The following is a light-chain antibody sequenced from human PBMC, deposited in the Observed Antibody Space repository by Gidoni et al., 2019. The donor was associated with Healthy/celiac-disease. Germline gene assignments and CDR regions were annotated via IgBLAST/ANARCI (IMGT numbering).Light chain of an antibody. CDR1: RSDVGGYNY. CDR3: SSYTSSHVV. CDR2: EVS. Sequence: QSALTQPASVSGSPGQSITISCTGTRSDVGGYNYVSWYQQHPGKAPKLMIYEVSTRPPGVSNRFSGSKSGNTASLTISGLQSEDEADYYCSSYTSSHVVFGGGTKLTVL. J-gene: IGLJ2*01. V-gene: IGLV2-14*01.